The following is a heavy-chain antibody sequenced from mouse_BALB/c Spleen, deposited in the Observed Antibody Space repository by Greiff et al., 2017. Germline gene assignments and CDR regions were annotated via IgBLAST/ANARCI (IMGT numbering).Heavy chain of an antibody. CDR1: GFTFTDYY. CDR3: ARDRAYYRDWLDY. D-gene: IGHD2-14*01. J-gene: IGHJ3*01. CDR2: ISDGGSYT. Sequence: EVLLLESGAGLVKPGGSLKLSCAASGFTFTDYYMYWVRQTPEKSLEWVATISDGGSYTYYPDSVKGRFTISRDNAKNNMYLQMSSLKSEDTAMYYCARDRAYYRDWLDYWGQGTLVTVSA. V-gene: IGHV5-4*02.